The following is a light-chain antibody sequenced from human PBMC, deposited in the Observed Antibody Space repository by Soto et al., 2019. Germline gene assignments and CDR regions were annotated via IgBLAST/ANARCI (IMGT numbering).Light chain of an antibody. V-gene: IGKV3-20*01. J-gene: IGKJ2*01. Sequence: EIVLTQSPGTQSLSPGERATLSCRASQSVSSSYLAWYQQKPGQAPRLLIYGASSRATGIPDRFSGSGSGTDFNLTISRLEPEDFAVYYCQQYGSSPRDTFGQGTKLEIK. CDR1: QSVSSSY. CDR2: GAS. CDR3: QQYGSSPRDT.